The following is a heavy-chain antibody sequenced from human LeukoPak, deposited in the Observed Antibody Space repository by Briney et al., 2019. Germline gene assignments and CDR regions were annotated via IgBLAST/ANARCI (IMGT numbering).Heavy chain of an antibody. J-gene: IGHJ1*01. CDR1: GFTFSSYG. Sequence: PGGSLRLSCAASGFTFSSYGMSWVRQAPGKGLEWVSAIRGSGGSTYYADSVKGRFTISRDNSKNTLYLQMNSLRAEDTAVYYCAKGAWGSYPTPYFQHWGQGTLVTVSS. D-gene: IGHD1-26*01. CDR2: IRGSGGST. V-gene: IGHV3-23*01. CDR3: AKGAWGSYPTPYFQH.